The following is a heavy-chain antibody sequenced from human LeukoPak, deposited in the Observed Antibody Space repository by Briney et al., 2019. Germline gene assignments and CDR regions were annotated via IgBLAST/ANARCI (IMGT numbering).Heavy chain of an antibody. V-gene: IGHV3-23*01. CDR1: GFTFSSYA. Sequence: GGSLRLSCAASGFTFSSYAMSWVRQAPGKRLEWVSAISGSGGSTYYADSVKGRFTVSRDNSKNTLSLQMNSLRAEDAAVYYCAKEDFWSGPDLLYLDYWGQGTLVTVSS. CDR3: AKEDFWSGPDLLYLDY. CDR2: ISGSGGST. J-gene: IGHJ4*02. D-gene: IGHD3-3*01.